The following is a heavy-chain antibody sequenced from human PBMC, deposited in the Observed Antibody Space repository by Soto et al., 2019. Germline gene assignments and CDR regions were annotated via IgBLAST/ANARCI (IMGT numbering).Heavy chain of an antibody. J-gene: IGHJ6*02. D-gene: IGHD2-15*01. CDR3: TRDGLPGPTPYYYGMDV. CDR2: IRSKAYGGTT. CDR1: GFTFGDYA. V-gene: IGHV3-49*03. Sequence: GGSLRLSCTASGFTFGDYAMSWFRQAPGKGLEWVGFIRSKAYGGTTEYAASVKGRFTISRDDSKSIAYLQMNSLKTEDTAVYYCTRDGLPGPTPYYYGMDVWGQGTTVTVSS.